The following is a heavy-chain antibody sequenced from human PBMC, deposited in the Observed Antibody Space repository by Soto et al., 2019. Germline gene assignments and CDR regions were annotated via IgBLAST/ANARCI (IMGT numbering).Heavy chain of an antibody. CDR2: ITSSSSYI. J-gene: IGHJ6*02. V-gene: IGHV3-21*01. CDR3: GRSRGGDHYYYGMDV. Sequence: GGSLRLSCAASGFTFSSYSMNWVRQAPGKGLEWVSTITSSSSYIYYADSVKGRFAISRDNAKNSLYLQMNSLRAEDTAVYYCGRSRGGDHYYYGMDVWGQGTTVTVSS. D-gene: IGHD2-15*01. CDR1: GFTFSSYS.